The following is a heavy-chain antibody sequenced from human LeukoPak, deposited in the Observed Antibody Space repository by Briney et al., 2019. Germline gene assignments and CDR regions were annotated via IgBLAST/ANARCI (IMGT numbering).Heavy chain of an antibody. CDR2: INPNSGGT. V-gene: IGHV1-2*02. Sequence: ASVKVSCKASGYTFTGYYMHWVRQAPGQGLEWMGWINPNSGGTNYAQKFQGRVTMTRDTSISTAYMELSRLRSDDTAVYYCARVVPAARDAFDIWSQGTMVTVSS. D-gene: IGHD2-2*01. J-gene: IGHJ3*02. CDR1: GYTFTGYY. CDR3: ARVVPAARDAFDI.